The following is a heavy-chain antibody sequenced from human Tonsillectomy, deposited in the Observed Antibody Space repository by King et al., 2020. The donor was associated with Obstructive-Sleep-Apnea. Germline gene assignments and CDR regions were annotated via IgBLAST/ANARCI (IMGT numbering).Heavy chain of an antibody. CDR2: ISWNSGSI. D-gene: IGHD2-15*01. Sequence: VQLVESGGGLVQPGRSLRLSCAASGFTFDDYAMHCVRQAPGKGLEWVSGISWNSGSIGYADSVKGRFTISRDNAKNSLYLQMNSLRAEDTALYYCAKDVVVAASYAFDIWGQGTMVTVSS. CDR3: AKDVVVAASYAFDI. V-gene: IGHV3-9*01. CDR1: GFTFDDYA. J-gene: IGHJ3*02.